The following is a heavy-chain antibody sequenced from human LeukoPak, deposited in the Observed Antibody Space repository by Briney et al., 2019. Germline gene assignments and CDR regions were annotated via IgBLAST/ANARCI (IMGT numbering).Heavy chain of an antibody. V-gene: IGHV1-69*13. CDR2: IIPIFGTA. Sequence: SVKVSCKASGGTFSSYAISWVRQAPGQGLEWMGGIIPIFGTANYAQKFQGRVTITADESTSTAYMELSSLRSEDTAVYYCARESSNWNYPHYYYMDVWGKGTTVAVSS. CDR3: ARESSNWNYPHYYYMDV. J-gene: IGHJ6*03. D-gene: IGHD1-7*01. CDR1: GGTFSSYA.